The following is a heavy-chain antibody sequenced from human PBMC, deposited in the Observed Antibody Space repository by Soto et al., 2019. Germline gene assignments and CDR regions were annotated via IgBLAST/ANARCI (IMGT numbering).Heavy chain of an antibody. V-gene: IGHV4-34*01. CDR3: ARGIAVAGTYYYYYGMDV. J-gene: IGHJ6*02. D-gene: IGHD6-19*01. Sequence: KASETLSLTCAVYGGSFSGYYWSWIRQPPGKGLEWIGEINHSGSTNYNPSLKSRVTISVDTSKNQFSLKLSSVTAADTAVYYCARGIAVAGTYYYYYGMDVWGQGTTVTVSS. CDR1: GGSFSGYY. CDR2: INHSGST.